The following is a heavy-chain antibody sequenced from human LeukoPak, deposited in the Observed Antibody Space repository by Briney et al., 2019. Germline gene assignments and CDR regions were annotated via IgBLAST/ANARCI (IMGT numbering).Heavy chain of an antibody. D-gene: IGHD6-13*01. CDR2: INPNSGGT. J-gene: IGHJ6*02. Sequence: ASVKVSCKASGYTFTGYYMHWVRQAPGQGLEWMGWINPNSGGTNYAQKFQGRVTMTGDTSISTAYMELSRLRSDDTAVYYCARVQGYSSSWYWVYYYGMDVWGQGTTVTVSS. CDR3: ARVQGYSSSWYWVYYYGMDV. V-gene: IGHV1-2*02. CDR1: GYTFTGYY.